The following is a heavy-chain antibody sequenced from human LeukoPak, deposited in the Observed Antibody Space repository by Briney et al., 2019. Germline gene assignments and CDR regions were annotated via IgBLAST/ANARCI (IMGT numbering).Heavy chain of an antibody. V-gene: IGHV1-69*13. J-gene: IGHJ6*02. CDR1: GGTFSSYA. Sequence: GASVKVSCKASGGTFSSYAISWVRQAPGQGLEWMGGIIPTFGTANYAQKFQGRVTITADESTSTAYMELSSLRSEDTAVYYCARVEEYYYYYGMDVWGQGTTVTVSS. D-gene: IGHD1-1*01. CDR3: ARVEEYYYYYGMDV. CDR2: IIPTFGTA.